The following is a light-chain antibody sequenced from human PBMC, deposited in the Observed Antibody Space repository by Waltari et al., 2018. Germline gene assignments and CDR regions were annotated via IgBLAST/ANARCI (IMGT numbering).Light chain of an antibody. Sequence: PGERATLSCRASQSVTRALAWYQQKPGQAPRLLIYGSSNRATGIPDRFSGSGSGTDFSLTISRLEPEDFAVYYCQHYVRLPATFGQGTKVEIK. J-gene: IGKJ1*01. CDR3: QHYVRLPAT. V-gene: IGKV3-20*01. CDR2: GSS. CDR1: QSVTRAL.